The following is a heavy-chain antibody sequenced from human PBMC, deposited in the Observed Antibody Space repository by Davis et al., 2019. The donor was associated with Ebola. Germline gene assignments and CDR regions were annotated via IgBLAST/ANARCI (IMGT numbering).Heavy chain of an antibody. Sequence: ASVKVSCKASGYTFTSYGISWVRQAPGQGLEWMGWINPNSGGTNYAQKFQGRVTMTRDTSISTAYMELSRLRSDDTAVYYCARDGGSGWYYFDYWGQGTLVTVSS. V-gene: IGHV1-2*02. D-gene: IGHD6-19*01. CDR3: ARDGGSGWYYFDY. CDR1: GYTFTSYG. J-gene: IGHJ4*02. CDR2: INPNSGGT.